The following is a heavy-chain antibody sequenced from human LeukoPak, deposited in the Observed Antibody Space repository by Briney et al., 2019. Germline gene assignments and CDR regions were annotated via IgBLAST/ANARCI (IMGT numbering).Heavy chain of an antibody. CDR2: MNPNSGNT. Sequence: ASVKVSCKASGYTFTSYDINWVRQATGQGLEWMGWMNPNSGNTGYAQKFQGRVTITADKSTSTAYMELSSLRSEDTAVYYCARGGQQLVLRGWFDPWGQGTLVTVSS. V-gene: IGHV1-8*03. CDR1: GYTFTSYD. J-gene: IGHJ5*02. CDR3: ARGGQQLVLRGWFDP. D-gene: IGHD6-13*01.